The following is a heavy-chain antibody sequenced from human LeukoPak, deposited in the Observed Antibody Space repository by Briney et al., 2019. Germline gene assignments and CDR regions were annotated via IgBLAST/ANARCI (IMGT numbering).Heavy chain of an antibody. CDR1: GFTFNDYA. Sequence: GGSLRLSCAASGFTFNDYAMSWVRQAPGKGPEWVSAISPSGGHIYYADSVKGRFTTSRDNSKHTLYLQMNSLRVEDTAVYSCAKQTPYSDTSAVANWLNPWGQGTLVTVSS. CDR2: ISPSGGHI. V-gene: IGHV3-23*01. D-gene: IGHD4-23*01. J-gene: IGHJ5*02. CDR3: AKQTPYSDTSAVANWLNP.